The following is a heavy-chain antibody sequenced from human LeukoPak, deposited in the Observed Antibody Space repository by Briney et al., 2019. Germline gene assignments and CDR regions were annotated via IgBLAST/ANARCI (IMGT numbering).Heavy chain of an antibody. CDR1: GGSISSSSYY. V-gene: IGHV4-39*01. Sequence: SETLSLTCTVSGGSISSSSYYWGWIRQPPGKWLEWIGSIYCSGSTYYNPSLKSRVTISVDTSKNQLSLKLSSLTAADTAVYYCARHEYSGSYYGLSCFDPWGQGTLVTVSS. CDR3: ARHEYSGSYYGLSCFDP. CDR2: IYCSGST. J-gene: IGHJ5*02. D-gene: IGHD1-26*01.